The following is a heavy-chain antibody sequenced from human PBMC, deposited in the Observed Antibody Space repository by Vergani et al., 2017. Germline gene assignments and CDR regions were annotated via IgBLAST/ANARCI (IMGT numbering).Heavy chain of an antibody. CDR2: TWYEGNNN. J-gene: IGHJ4*02. CDR1: SFKLGDYG. CDR3: AKQYFVSGNYLFDY. V-gene: IGHV3-33*06. D-gene: IGHD3-10*01. Sequence: QVQLVESGGGVVQPGRSLRLSCTPSSFKLGDYGMHWVRQAPGRGLEWVSTTWYEGNNNYYADSVKGRFTISKDISKNMLFLQMNNLRTEDTAIYYCAKQYFVSGNYLFDYWGQGTLVTVSS.